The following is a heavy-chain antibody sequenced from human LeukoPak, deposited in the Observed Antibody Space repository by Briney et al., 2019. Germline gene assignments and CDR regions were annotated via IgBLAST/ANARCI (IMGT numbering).Heavy chain of an antibody. CDR1: GFSFSSYD. V-gene: IGHV3-23*01. CDR3: ARQISAAGTDY. J-gene: IGHJ4*02. Sequence: GGSLRLSCAASGFSFSSYDMDWVRQAPGKGLEWVSVISTNSKVTYYADSVKGRFTISRDNSKNTLYLQMNSLRAEDTALYYCARQISAAGTDYWGQGTLATVSS. D-gene: IGHD6-13*01. CDR2: ISTNSKVT.